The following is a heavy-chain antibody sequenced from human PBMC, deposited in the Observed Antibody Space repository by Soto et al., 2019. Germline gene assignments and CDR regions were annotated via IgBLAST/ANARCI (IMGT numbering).Heavy chain of an antibody. CDR1: GGSISSGGYY. J-gene: IGHJ5*02. Sequence: QVQLQESGPGLVKPSQTLSLTCTVSGGSISSGGYYWSWIRQHPGKGLEWIGYIYYSGSTYYNPSLKRRVTMSVDTSRNQFSLKLSSVTAADTAVYYCARELLWFGDPSWFDPWGQGTLVTVSS. CDR3: ARELLWFGDPSWFDP. D-gene: IGHD3-10*01. CDR2: IYYSGST. V-gene: IGHV4-31*03.